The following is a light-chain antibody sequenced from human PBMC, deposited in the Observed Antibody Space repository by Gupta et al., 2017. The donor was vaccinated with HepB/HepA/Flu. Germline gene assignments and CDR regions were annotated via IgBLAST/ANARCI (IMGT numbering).Light chain of an antibody. CDR2: GKN. V-gene: IGLV3-19*01. Sequence: SSELTQDPTVSVALGQTITITCKGASLSRYYATWYQQKPGQAPVLIVYGKNNRLSGIPARFSGSKSGNTASFTITGAQAEDEADYHCNSRDSSGDHLVFGAGTKVTVL. CDR3: NSRDSSGDHLV. J-gene: IGLJ1*01. CDR1: SLSRYY.